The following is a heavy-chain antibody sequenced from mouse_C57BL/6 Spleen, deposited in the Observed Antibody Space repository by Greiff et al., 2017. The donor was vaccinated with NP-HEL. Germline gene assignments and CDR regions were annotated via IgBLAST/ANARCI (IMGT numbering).Heavy chain of an antibody. CDR1: GYTFTSYG. Sequence: QVQLQQSGAELARPGASVKLSCTASGYTFTSYGISWVKQRTGQGLEWIGEIYPRSGNTYYNEKFKGKATLTADKSSSTAYMELRSLTSEDSAVYFWARHQRATVEYYFDYWGQGTTLTVSS. J-gene: IGHJ2*01. V-gene: IGHV1-81*01. CDR2: IYPRSGNT. CDR3: ARHQRATVEYYFDY. D-gene: IGHD1-1*01.